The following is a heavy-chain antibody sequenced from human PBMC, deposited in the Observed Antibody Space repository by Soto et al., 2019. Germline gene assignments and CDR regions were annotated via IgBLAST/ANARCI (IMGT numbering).Heavy chain of an antibody. V-gene: IGHV4-59*08. D-gene: IGHD2-21*02. J-gene: IGHJ3*02. CDR3: ARWGVTAGVSLPAFDI. Sequence: QVQLQESGPGLVKPSETLSLTCTVSGASMRSYYWNWVRQTPGKELEWIGFIHYTGSSKYNPSLKRRITMSGXTXKXXLSLSLNFVTAAYTAVYYCARWGVTAGVSLPAFDIWGQGTVVTVSS. CDR1: GASMRSYY. CDR2: IHYTGSS.